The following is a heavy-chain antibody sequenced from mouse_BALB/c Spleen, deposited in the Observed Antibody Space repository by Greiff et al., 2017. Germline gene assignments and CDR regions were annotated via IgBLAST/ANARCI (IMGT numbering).Heavy chain of an antibody. CDR2: IYPGSGNT. CDR3: ARSEGYYEDY. V-gene: IGHV1-84*02. CDR1: GYTFTDYY. J-gene: IGHJ4*01. Sequence: QVQLKESGPELVKPGASVKISCKASGYTFTDYYINWVKQKPGQGLEWIGWIYPGSGNTKYNEKFKGKATLTVDTSSSTAYMQLSSLTSEDTAVYFCARSEGYYEDYWGQGTSVTVSS. D-gene: IGHD2-3*01.